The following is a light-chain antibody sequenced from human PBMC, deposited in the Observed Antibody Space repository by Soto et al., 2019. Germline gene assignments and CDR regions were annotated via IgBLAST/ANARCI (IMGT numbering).Light chain of an antibody. CDR3: RSYAGRYTYV. Sequence: QSSLTQPRSVSVSPGRSVTISCSGTSSDVGGYNYVSWYQQYPGKAPKLMIYDVSKRPSGVPDRFSGSKSGNTASLTITGLQAEDEADYYCRSYAGRYTYVFGTGTKVTVL. CDR1: SSDVGGYNY. J-gene: IGLJ1*01. CDR2: DVS. V-gene: IGLV2-11*01.